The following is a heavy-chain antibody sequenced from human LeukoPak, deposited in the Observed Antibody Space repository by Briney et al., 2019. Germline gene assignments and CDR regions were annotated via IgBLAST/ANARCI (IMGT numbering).Heavy chain of an antibody. CDR1: GFSVTSNY. J-gene: IGHJ4*02. D-gene: IGHD3-10*01. Sequence: GGSLRLSCSASGFSVTSNYMSWVRQAPGKGLQWVSVIYSGGGTDYAGSVRGRFTISRDNSENMLHLQMDNLRAEDTAVYYCARGFHFYASGTYSGAFDYWGQGTLVTVSS. V-gene: IGHV3-53*01. CDR3: ARGFHFYASGTYSGAFDY. CDR2: IYSGGGT.